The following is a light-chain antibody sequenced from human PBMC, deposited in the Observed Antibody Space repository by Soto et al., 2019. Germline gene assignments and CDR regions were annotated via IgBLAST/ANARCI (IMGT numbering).Light chain of an antibody. V-gene: IGLV2-14*01. Sequence: QSVLTQPASVSGSPGQSITISCSGTSSDVGGYNSVSWYQQHPGKAPKLMIYDVSNRPSGVSNRFSGSKSGNTASLTISGLQAEDEADYYCNSYSRAITHDYVFGTGTKLTVL. CDR2: DVS. CDR1: SSDVGGYNS. CDR3: NSYSRAITHDYV. J-gene: IGLJ1*01.